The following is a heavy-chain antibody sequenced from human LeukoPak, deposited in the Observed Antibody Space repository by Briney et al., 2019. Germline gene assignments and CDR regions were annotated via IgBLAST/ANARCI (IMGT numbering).Heavy chain of an antibody. Sequence: ASVKVSCKASGYSFNTYGISWVRQAPGQGLEWMGWDSADNGETNYAQKFQGRVTMTTDTSTSTAYMELRSLRSDDTAVYYCARDYQLLLLWDCFDPWGQGTLVSVSS. D-gene: IGHD2-2*01. CDR2: DSADNGET. J-gene: IGHJ5*02. V-gene: IGHV1-18*01. CDR1: GYSFNTYG. CDR3: ARDYQLLLLWDCFDP.